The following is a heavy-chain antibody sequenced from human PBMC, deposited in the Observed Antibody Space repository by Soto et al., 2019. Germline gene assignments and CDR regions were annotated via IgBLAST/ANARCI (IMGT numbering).Heavy chain of an antibody. CDR3: AKDSGYSGYDFDYFDY. CDR2: ISWNSGSI. V-gene: IGHV3-9*01. Sequence: EVQLVESGGGLVQPGRSLRLSCAASGFTFDDYAMHWVRQAPGKGLEWVSGISWNSGSIGYADSVKGRFTISRDNAKNSLYLQMNSLRAEDTALYYCAKDSGYSGYDFDYFDYWGQGTLVTVSS. D-gene: IGHD5-12*01. J-gene: IGHJ4*02. CDR1: GFTFDDYA.